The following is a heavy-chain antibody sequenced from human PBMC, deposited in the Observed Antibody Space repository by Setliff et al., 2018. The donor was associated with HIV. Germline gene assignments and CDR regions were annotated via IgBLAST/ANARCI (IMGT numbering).Heavy chain of an antibody. CDR3: ARDFLRSGYFDH. J-gene: IGHJ4*02. CDR1: GDSLSSDYYY. CDR2: IYYSGST. Sequence: SETLSLTCTVSGDSLSSDYYYWTWIRQHPEKGLEWIGYIYYSGSTLYNPSLRSRLTMSVDTSKNQFSLGLSSVTAADTAVYYCARDFLRSGYFDHWGQGKLVTVS. V-gene: IGHV4-31*03. D-gene: IGHD4-17*01.